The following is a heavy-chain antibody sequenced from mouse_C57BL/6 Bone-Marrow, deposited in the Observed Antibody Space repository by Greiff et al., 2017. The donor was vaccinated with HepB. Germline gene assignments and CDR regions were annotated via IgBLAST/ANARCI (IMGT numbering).Heavy chain of an antibody. J-gene: IGHJ1*03. V-gene: IGHV6-6*01. Sequence: EVQRVESGGGLVQPGGSMKLSCAASGFTFSDAWMDWVRQSPEKGLEWVAEIRNKANNHATYYAESVKGRFTISRDDSKSSVYLQMNSLRAEDTGIYYCTRAPLYGSSYVRYFDVWGTGTTVTVSS. CDR2: IRNKANNHAT. CDR3: TRAPLYGSSYVRYFDV. CDR1: GFTFSDAW. D-gene: IGHD1-1*01.